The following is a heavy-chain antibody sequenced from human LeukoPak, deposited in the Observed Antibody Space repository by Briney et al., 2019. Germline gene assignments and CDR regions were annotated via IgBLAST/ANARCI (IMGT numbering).Heavy chain of an antibody. CDR3: ASRLYCSNTRCRNFPFAY. Sequence: SVKVSCKASGGTFSSYDINWVRQAPGQGLEWMEGIIPIFGTANYAQKFQDRVTITADESTSTAYMELSSLRSEDTAIYYCASRLYCSNTRCRNFPFAYWGQGTLVTVSS. D-gene: IGHD2-2*01. J-gene: IGHJ4*02. V-gene: IGHV1-69*01. CDR1: GGTFSSYD. CDR2: IIPIFGTA.